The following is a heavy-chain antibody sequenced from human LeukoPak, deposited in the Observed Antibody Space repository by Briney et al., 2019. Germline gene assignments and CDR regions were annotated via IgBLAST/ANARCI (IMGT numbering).Heavy chain of an antibody. Sequence: ASVKVSCKASGYTFTGYYMHWVRQAPGQGLEWMGWINPNSGGTNYAQKFQGWVTMTRDTSISTAYMELSRPRSDDTAVYYCARGVGIAARPYYYYYMDVWGKGTTVTVSS. CDR2: INPNSGGT. CDR3: ARGVGIAARPYYYYYMDV. CDR1: GYTFTGYY. D-gene: IGHD6-6*01. J-gene: IGHJ6*03. V-gene: IGHV1-2*04.